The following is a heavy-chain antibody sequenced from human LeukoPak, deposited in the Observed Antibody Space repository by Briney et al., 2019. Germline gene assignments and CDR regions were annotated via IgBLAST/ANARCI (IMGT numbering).Heavy chain of an antibody. D-gene: IGHD1-26*01. CDR3: ARRGGPSGTYYFDS. CDR1: GGSISSSSHF. J-gene: IGHJ4*02. Sequence: SETLSLACTVYGGSISSSSHFWGWIRQPPGKGLEWIGSIYYSGSTYYNPSLESRVTISVDTSKNQFSLKVASVTAADTAVYYCARRGGPSGTYYFDSWGQGTLVTVSS. CDR2: IYYSGST. V-gene: IGHV4-39*01.